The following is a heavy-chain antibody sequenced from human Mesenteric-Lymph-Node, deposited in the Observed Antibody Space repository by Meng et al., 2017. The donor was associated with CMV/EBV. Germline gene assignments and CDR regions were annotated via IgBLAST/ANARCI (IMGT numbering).Heavy chain of an antibody. V-gene: IGHV4-59*01. J-gene: IGHJ4*02. CDR3: ARAIHWGSYFDS. CDR2: IYYSGST. D-gene: IGHD7-27*01. CDR1: GGSISSYY. Sequence: SETLSLTCTVSGGSISSYYWSWIRQPPGKGLEWIGYIYYSGSTNYNPSLKSRVTISVDTSKNQFSLKLSSVTAADTAVYYCARAIHWGSYFDSWGQGTLVTVSS.